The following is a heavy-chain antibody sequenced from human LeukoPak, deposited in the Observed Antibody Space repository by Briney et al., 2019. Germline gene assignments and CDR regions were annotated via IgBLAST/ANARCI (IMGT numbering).Heavy chain of an antibody. CDR2: INGGGSST. J-gene: IGHJ4*02. CDR3: ARDVGNFDY. Sequence: GGSLRLSCAASGFTFSNYEMHWVRQAPGKGLGWVSRINGGGSSTGYADSVKGRLTVSRDNAKKTLYLQMNSLRAEDTAVYHCARDVGNFDYWGQGTLVTAS. CDR1: GFTFSNYE. V-gene: IGHV3-74*01.